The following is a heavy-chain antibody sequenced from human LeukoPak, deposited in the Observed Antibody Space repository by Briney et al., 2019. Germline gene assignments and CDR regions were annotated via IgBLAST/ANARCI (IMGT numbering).Heavy chain of an antibody. D-gene: IGHD1-26*01. V-gene: IGHV3-64*01. Sequence: GGSLRLSCAASGFTFTNYAMHWGRPAPGKGLEYVSAISSNGGSTYYANSVKGRFTISRDNSKNTLYLQMGSLRAEDMAVYYCRGVGGASDYWGQGTLVTVSS. CDR2: ISSNGGST. CDR3: RGVGGASDY. J-gene: IGHJ4*02. CDR1: GFTFTNYA.